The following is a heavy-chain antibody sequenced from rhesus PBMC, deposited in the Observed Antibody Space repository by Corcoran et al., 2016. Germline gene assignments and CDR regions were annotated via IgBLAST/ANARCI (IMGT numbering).Heavy chain of an antibody. V-gene: IGHV4S10*01. CDR2: IYGSSTST. CDR3: AGTGVINTDFDY. Sequence: QVQLQESGPGVVKPSETLSLTCAVSGGSISDSYRWSWIRQPPGKGLEWIGYIYGSSTSTNYNPSLKSRVTISKDPSKNQFSLKLSSVTAADTAVYYCAGTGVINTDFDYWGQGVLVTVSS. D-gene: IGHD3-34*01. J-gene: IGHJ4*01. CDR1: GGSISDSYR.